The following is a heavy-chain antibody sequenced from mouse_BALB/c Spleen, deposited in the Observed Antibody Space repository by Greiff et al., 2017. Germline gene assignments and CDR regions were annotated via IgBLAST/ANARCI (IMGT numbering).Heavy chain of an antibody. V-gene: IGHV2-4-1*01. CDR2: IWSGGST. CDR3: ARRDDYEDWFAY. D-gene: IGHD2-4*01. CDR1: GFSLTSYG. Sequence: VKLVESGPGLVQPSQRLSITCTVSGFSLTSYGVNWVRQSPGKGLEWLGVIWSGGSTDYNAAFISRLSISKDNYKSQVFFKMNSLQADDTAIYYCARRDDYEDWFAYWGQGTLVTVSA. J-gene: IGHJ3*01.